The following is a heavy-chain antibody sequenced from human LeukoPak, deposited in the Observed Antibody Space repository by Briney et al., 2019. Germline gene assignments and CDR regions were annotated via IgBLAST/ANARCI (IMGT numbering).Heavy chain of an antibody. CDR2: IYSGGST. CDR1: GFTVSNNY. V-gene: IGHV3-53*01. D-gene: IGHD3-16*01. Sequence: PGGSLRLSCAASGFTVSNNYMSWVRQAPGKGLEWVSVIYSGGSTYYADSVKGRFTISRDNSKNTLYLQMNSLRAEDTAVYYCARDNLGDGAFVDYWGQGTLVTVSS. CDR3: ARDNLGDGAFVDY. J-gene: IGHJ4*02.